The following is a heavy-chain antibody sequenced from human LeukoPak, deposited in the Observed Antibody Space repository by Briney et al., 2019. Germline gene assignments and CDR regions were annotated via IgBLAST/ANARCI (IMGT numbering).Heavy chain of an antibody. CDR1: GYSFTSYW. D-gene: IGHD2-21*02. J-gene: IGHJ4*02. V-gene: IGHV5-10-1*01. CDR3: ARLSVTAIPIDY. CDR2: IDPSDSYT. Sequence: GESLKISCKGSGYSFTSYWVSWVRQMSGKGLEWMGRIDPSDSYTNYSPSFQGHVTISADKSISTAYLQWSSLKASDTAMYYCARLSVTAIPIDYWGQGTLVTVSS.